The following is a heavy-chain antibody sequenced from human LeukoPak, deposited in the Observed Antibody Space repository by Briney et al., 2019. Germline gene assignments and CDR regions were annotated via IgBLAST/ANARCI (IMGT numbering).Heavy chain of an antibody. Sequence: SVKVSCKASGGTFSSYAISWVRKAPGQGLECMGRIIPIFGAAESAEEFQGRVTNTTDESASTAYVELSGISSEDTAVYYCARGNEAAAEWEPNWFDPWGQGTLVTVSS. D-gene: IGHD6-13*01. J-gene: IGHJ5*02. CDR2: IIPIFGAA. CDR1: GGTFSSYA. CDR3: ARGNEAAAEWEPNWFDP. V-gene: IGHV1-69*05.